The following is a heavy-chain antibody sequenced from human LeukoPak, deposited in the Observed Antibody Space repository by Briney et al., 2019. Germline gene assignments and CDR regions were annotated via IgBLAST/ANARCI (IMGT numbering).Heavy chain of an antibody. Sequence: ASVKVSCKTSGYTFTSYGISWVRQAPGQGLEWMGWISAYNGNTNYAQKLQGRVTMTTDTSTSTAYMDLRSLRSEDTAVYYCARGVGGVVVAATSFNYFDYWGQGTLVTVSS. CDR3: ARGVGGVVVAATSFNYFDY. D-gene: IGHD2-15*01. CDR1: GYTFTSYG. V-gene: IGHV1-18*01. J-gene: IGHJ4*02. CDR2: ISAYNGNT.